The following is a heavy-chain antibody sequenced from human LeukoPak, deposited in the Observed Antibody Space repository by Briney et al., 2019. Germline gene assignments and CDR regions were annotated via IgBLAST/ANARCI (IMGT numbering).Heavy chain of an antibody. V-gene: IGHV3-48*02. Sequence: GGSLRLSCAASGFTFSSYSMNWVRQARGKGREGGSYISSRRSTIYYADSVKGRFTIYRDNAKNSLYLQMNSLRDEDTAVYYCARETPLYDWGQGTLVTVSS. D-gene: IGHD2-2*02. CDR3: ARETPLYD. CDR2: ISSRRSTI. J-gene: IGHJ4*02. CDR1: GFTFSSYS.